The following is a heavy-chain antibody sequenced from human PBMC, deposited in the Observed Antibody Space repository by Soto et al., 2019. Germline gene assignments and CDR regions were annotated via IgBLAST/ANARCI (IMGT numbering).Heavy chain of an antibody. CDR2: INDSGDI. V-gene: IGHV4-34*01. CDR3: ARGLILWFGEVSRRGGYYYYMDV. Sequence: QVQLQQWGAGLLKPSETLSLTCAVYGGSFSGYQWSWIRQTPGKGLEWIGGINDSGDINYNPSLKSRVTVLGDSPKKQSSLRLSSVTAADTAVYYCARGLILWFGEVSRRGGYYYYMDVWGKGTTVTVSS. J-gene: IGHJ6*03. CDR1: GGSFSGYQ. D-gene: IGHD3-10*01.